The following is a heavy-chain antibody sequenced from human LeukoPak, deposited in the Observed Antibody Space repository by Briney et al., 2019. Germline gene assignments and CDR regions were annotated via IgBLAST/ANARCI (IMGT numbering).Heavy chain of an antibody. J-gene: IGHJ4*02. CDR2: IIPIFGTA. CDR1: GGTFSSNA. CDR3: ARSRTVTGFDY. Sequence: SVTVSCKASGGTFSSNAISWVRQAPGQGLEWMGGIIPIFGTANYAQKFQGRVTITADESTSTAYMELSSLRSEDTAVYYCARSRTVTGFDYWGQGTLVTVSS. V-gene: IGHV1-69*13. D-gene: IGHD4-17*01.